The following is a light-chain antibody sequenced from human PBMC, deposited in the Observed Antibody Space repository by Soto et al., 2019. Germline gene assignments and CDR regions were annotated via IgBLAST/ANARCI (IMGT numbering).Light chain of an antibody. V-gene: IGKV1-39*01. Sequence: DIQMTQSPSSLSASVGDRVTITCRASQSVSKYLNWYQQNPGKAPKLLIYGAISLHSGVPSRFSGSGSGTYFTLTISNRHPEDFASYYCQQSYSTPGTFGQGTKGEIK. J-gene: IGKJ1*01. CDR3: QQSYSTPGT. CDR1: QSVSKY. CDR2: GAI.